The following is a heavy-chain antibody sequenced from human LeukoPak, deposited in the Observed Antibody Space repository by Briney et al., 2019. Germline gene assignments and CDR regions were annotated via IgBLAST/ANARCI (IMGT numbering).Heavy chain of an antibody. CDR2: INPSGGST. Sequence: GASVKVSCKASGYTFTSYYMHWVRHAPGQGLEWMGIINPSGGSTSYAQKFQGRVTMTRDTSTSTVYMELSSLRSEDTAVYYCARDLGGIVPAAADENWFDPWGQGTLVTVSS. V-gene: IGHV1-46*03. J-gene: IGHJ5*02. D-gene: IGHD2-2*01. CDR3: ARDLGGIVPAAADENWFDP. CDR1: GYTFTSYY.